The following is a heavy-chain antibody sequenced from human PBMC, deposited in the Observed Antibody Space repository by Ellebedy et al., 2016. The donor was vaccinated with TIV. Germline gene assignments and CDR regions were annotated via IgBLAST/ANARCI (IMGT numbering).Heavy chain of an antibody. CDR2: MYYRGSS. Sequence: MPSETLSLTCTVSGGSISNYYCTWIRQPPGKGLDWIGHMYYRGSSNYNPSLRSRVTLAVDTPKNEFSLKLSSVTTAETAIYYCARDGVEDYFDYWGQGLLVTVSS. CDR3: ARDGVEDYFDY. CDR1: GGSISNYY. V-gene: IGHV4-59*01. D-gene: IGHD3-10*01. J-gene: IGHJ4*02.